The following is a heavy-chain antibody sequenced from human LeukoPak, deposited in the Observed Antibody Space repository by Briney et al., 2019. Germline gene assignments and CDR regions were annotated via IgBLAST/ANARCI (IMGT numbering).Heavy chain of an antibody. D-gene: IGHD6-6*01. CDR3: ARGGAARPDF. J-gene: IGHJ4*02. CDR2: VSSSRSNI. CDR1: GFTFNSYS. Sequence: QPGGSLRLSCIASGFTFNSYSMNWVRQAPGKGLEWVSYVSSSRSNIYYSDSVKGRFTISRDNAKNSLYLQMNSLRVEDTAVYYCARGGAARPDFWGQGTLVTVSS. V-gene: IGHV3-48*01.